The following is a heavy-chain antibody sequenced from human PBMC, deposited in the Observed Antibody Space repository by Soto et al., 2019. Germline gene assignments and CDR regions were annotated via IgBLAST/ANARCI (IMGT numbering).Heavy chain of an antibody. Sequence: QVQLQESGPGLVKPSQTLSLTCTVSGGSINSGDYYWSWVRQVPGKGLEWIGFISYSGNTHYNPSLERRVTISKDTSKNPFSLRLNSMTAADSAVYYCAREVSPNSRGWYTVLVRWFDPWGQGTLVTVSS. CDR2: ISYSGNT. CDR1: GGSINSGDYY. J-gene: IGHJ5*02. D-gene: IGHD6-19*01. V-gene: IGHV4-31*03. CDR3: AREVSPNSRGWYTVLVRWFDP.